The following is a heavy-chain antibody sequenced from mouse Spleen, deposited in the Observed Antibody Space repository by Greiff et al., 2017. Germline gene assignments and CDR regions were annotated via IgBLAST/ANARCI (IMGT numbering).Heavy chain of an antibody. CDR3: AILYGYDGPYAMDY. CDR1: GYTFTSYW. D-gene: IGHD2-2*01. CDR2: IHPSDSDT. J-gene: IGHJ4*01. Sequence: QVQLQQPGAELVKPGASVKVSCKASGYTFTSYWMHWVKQRPGQGLEWIGRIHPSDSDTNYNQKFKGKATLTVDKSSSTAYMPLSSLTSEDSAVYYCAILYGYDGPYAMDYWGQGTSVTVSS. V-gene: IGHV1-74*01.